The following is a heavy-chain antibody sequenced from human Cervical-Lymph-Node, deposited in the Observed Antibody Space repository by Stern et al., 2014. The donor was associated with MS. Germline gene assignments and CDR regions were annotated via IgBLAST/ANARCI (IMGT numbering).Heavy chain of an antibody. CDR2: INPGNGHT. J-gene: IGHJ5*02. D-gene: IGHD1-26*01. CDR1: VYTFINYP. V-gene: IGHV1-3*01. Sequence: VQLVQSGAEVKKPGASVRVSCKASVYTFINYPIHWVRQAPGQRPESMGWINPGNGHTKYSQTFQGRVTITRDTSASIVFMEVNSLRPEDTAVYYCARVGDYGSDWFDPWGQGTLVTVSP. CDR3: ARVGDYGSDWFDP.